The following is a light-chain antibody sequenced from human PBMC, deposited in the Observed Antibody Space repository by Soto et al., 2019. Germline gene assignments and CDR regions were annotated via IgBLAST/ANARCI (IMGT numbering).Light chain of an antibody. CDR2: DAS. V-gene: IGKV1-5*01. J-gene: IGKJ1*01. CDR3: QQYNSYSPWT. Sequence: DIQMTQSPSTLSASVGDRVTITCRASQSISSWLAWYQQKPGKAPKVLIYDASSLESGVPSRFSGSGSGTEFTLTISSLQPDDFATYYCQQYNSYSPWTFSQGTKVEIK. CDR1: QSISSW.